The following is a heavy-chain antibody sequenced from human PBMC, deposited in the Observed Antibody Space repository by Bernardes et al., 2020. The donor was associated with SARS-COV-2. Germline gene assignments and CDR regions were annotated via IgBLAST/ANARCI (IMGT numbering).Heavy chain of an antibody. CDR3: ARGSDIVVVVAATLGTHWFDP. V-gene: IGHV3-30-3*01. CDR1: GFTFSSYA. Sequence: GGSLRLSCAASGFTFSSYAMHWVRQAPGKGLEWVAVISYDGSNKYYADSVKGRFTISRDNSKNTLYLQMNSLRAEDTAVYYCARGSDIVVVVAATLGTHWFDPWGQGTLVTVSS. CDR2: ISYDGSNK. J-gene: IGHJ5*02. D-gene: IGHD2-15*01.